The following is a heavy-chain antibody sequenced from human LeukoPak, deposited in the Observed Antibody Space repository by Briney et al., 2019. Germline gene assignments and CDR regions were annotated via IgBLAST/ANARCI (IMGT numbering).Heavy chain of an antibody. V-gene: IGHV3-30*18. Sequence: PGGSLRLSCAASGFTFSSYGMHWVRQAPGKGLEWVAVISYDGSNKYYADSVEGRFTISRDNSENTLCLQMNSLRAEDTAVYYCAKGGGSYYYTHLDYWGQGTLVTVSS. D-gene: IGHD1-26*01. CDR1: GFTFSSYG. CDR3: AKGGGSYYYTHLDY. CDR2: ISYDGSNK. J-gene: IGHJ4*02.